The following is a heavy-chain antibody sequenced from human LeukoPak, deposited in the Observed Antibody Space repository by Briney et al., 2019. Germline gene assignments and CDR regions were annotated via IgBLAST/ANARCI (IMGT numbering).Heavy chain of an antibody. CDR1: GYTFTGYY. D-gene: IGHD2-15*01. Sequence: GASVKVSCKASGYTFTGYYMHWVRQAPGQGLEWMGWINPNSGGTNYAQKFKGRVTMTRDTSISTAYMELSRLRSDDTAVYYCARDLGYCSGGSCYQRINYYYYGMDVWGQGTTVTVSS. V-gene: IGHV1-2*02. J-gene: IGHJ6*02. CDR2: INPNSGGT. CDR3: ARDLGYCSGGSCYQRINYYYYGMDV.